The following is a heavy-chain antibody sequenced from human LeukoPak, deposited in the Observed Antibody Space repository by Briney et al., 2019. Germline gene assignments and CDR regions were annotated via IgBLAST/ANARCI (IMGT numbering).Heavy chain of an antibody. V-gene: IGHV4-39*07. CDR1: GGSISSGGYY. Sequence: PSETLSLTCTVSGGSISSGGYYWSWIRQPPGKGLEWIGEINHSGSTNYNPSLKSRVTISVDTSKNQFSLKLSSVTAADTAVYYCARGRYASDYWGQGTLVTVSS. CDR3: ARGRYASDY. D-gene: IGHD5-12*01. CDR2: INHSGST. J-gene: IGHJ4*02.